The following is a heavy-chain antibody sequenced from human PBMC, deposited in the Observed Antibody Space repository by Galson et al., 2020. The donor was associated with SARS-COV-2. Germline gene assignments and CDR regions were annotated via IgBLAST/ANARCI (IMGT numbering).Heavy chain of an antibody. V-gene: IGHV4-39*07. CDR2: IYYSGDS. D-gene: IGHD3-16*01. CDR3: ARDQEALGYFYYGMDV. CDR1: GGSISSISYY. Sequence: SQTLSLTCTVSGGSISSISYYWGWIRQPPGNGLEWIGNIYYSGDSYYNPSLKTRVTISVDTSKNQFSLKLNSVTAADTAVYYCARDQEALGYFYYGMDVWGQGTTVTVSS. J-gene: IGHJ6*02.